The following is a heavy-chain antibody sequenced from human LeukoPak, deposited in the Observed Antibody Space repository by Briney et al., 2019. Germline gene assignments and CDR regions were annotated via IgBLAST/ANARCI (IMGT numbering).Heavy chain of an antibody. V-gene: IGHV4-39*01. CDR2: IYYSGST. CDR1: GGSISSSSYY. J-gene: IGHJ5*02. D-gene: IGHD2-2*01. Sequence: PSETLSLTRTVSGGSISSSSYYWGCIRQPPGKGLEWIGSIYYSGSTYYNPSLKSRVTISVDTSKNQFSLKLSSVTAADTAVYYCARRDIYCSSTSCSYNWFDPWGQGTLVTVSS. CDR3: ARRDIYCSSTSCSYNWFDP.